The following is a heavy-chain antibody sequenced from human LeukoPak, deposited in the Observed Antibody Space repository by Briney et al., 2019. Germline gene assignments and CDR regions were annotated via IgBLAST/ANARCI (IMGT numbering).Heavy chain of an antibody. CDR1: GGTISSYY. CDR3: ARHGVYYYDSSGYPFDY. D-gene: IGHD3-22*01. J-gene: IGHJ4*02. V-gene: IGHV4-4*09. Sequence: SETLSLTCTVSGGTISSYYWSWIRQPPGKGLEWIGYIYTSGSTNYNPSLKSQVTISVDTSKNQFSLKLSSVTAADTAVYYCARHGVYYYDSSGYPFDYWGQGTLVTVSS. CDR2: IYTSGST.